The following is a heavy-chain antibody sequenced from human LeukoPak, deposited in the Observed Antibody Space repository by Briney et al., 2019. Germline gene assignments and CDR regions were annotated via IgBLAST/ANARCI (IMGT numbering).Heavy chain of an antibody. D-gene: IGHD3-22*01. CDR3: AKDYYDSSGYYYSY. V-gene: IGHV3-30*02. CDR2: IRYDGSNK. J-gene: IGHJ4*02. CDR1: GFTFSSYG. Sequence: AEGSLRLSCAASGFTFSSYGMHWVRQAPGKGLEWVAFIRYDGSNKYYADSVKGRFTISRDNSKNTLYLQMNSLRAEDTAVYYCAKDYYDSSGYYYSYWGQGTLVTVSS.